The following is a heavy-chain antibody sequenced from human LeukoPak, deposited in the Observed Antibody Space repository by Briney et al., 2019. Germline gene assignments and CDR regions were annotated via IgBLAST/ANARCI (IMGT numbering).Heavy chain of an antibody. V-gene: IGHV4-38-2*02. CDR3: ARSMTTVTTEVDY. D-gene: IGHD4-17*01. J-gene: IGHJ4*02. Sequence: SETLSLTCTVSGYSISSGYYWGWIRQPPGKGLEWIGSIYHSGSTYYNPSLKSRVTISVDTSKNQFSLKLSSVTAADTAVYYCARSMTTVTTEVDYWGPGTLVTVSS. CDR2: IYHSGST. CDR1: GYSISSGYY.